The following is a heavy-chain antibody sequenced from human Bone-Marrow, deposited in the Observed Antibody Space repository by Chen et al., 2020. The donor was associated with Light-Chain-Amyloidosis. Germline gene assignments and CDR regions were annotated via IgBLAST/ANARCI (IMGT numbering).Heavy chain of an antibody. J-gene: IGHJ4*02. CDR1: GFIFKDYG. CDR3: TRKGGYFDF. D-gene: IGHD3-10*01. CDR2: VSGSTVST. Sequence: VQLVESGGGVVQPGRSLRLSCAVSGFIFKDYGMHWVRQAPGKGLEWVSTVSGSTVSTYYAGAVKGRFIISRDNSKSTLYLQMNSLRAGDTAVYFCTRKGGYFDFWGQGSLVTVSS. V-gene: IGHV3-23*04.